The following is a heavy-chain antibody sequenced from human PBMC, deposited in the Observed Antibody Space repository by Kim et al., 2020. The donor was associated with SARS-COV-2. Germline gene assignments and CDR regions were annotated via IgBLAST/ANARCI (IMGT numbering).Heavy chain of an antibody. D-gene: IGHD4-17*01. CDR3: ARYTTVDRSGDY. Sequence: ASVKVSCKASGYTFTGYYMHWVRQAPGQGLEWMGWINPNSGGTNYAQKFQGRVTMTRDTSISTAYMELSRLRSDDTAVYYCARYTTVDRSGDYWGQGTLVTVSS. CDR2: INPNSGGT. V-gene: IGHV1-2*02. J-gene: IGHJ4*02. CDR1: GYTFTGYY.